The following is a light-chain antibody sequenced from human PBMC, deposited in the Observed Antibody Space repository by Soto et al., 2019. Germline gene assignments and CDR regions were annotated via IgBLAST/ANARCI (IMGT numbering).Light chain of an antibody. CDR3: AAWDDSLSGHVV. CDR2: RNN. V-gene: IGLV1-47*01. J-gene: IGLJ2*01. Sequence: VVTQPPSASGTPGQRVTISCSGSSSNIGSNYVYWYQQLPGTAPKLLIYRNNQRPSGVPDRFSGSKSGTSASLAISGLRSEDEADYYCAAWDDSLSGHVVFGGGTKLTVL. CDR1: SSNIGSNY.